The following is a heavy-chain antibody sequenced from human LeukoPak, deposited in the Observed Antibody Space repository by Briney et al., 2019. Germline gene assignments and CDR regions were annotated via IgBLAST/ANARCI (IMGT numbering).Heavy chain of an antibody. CDR2: IYYGGST. CDR1: GGSISSGDYY. CDR3: ARDRSVGATRGSYYYYMDV. V-gene: IGHV4-30-4*08. D-gene: IGHD1-26*01. Sequence: SETLSLTCTVSGGSISSGDYYWSWIRQPPGKGLEGIGYIYYGGSTYYNSSLKSRVTISVDTSKHQFSLKLSSVTAADTAVYYCARDRSVGATRGSYYYYMDVWGKGTTVTVSS. J-gene: IGHJ6*03.